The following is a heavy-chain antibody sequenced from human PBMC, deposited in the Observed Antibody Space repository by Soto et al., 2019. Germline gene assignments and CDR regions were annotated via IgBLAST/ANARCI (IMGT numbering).Heavy chain of an antibody. Sequence: PGGSLRLSCAASGFTFSSYSMNWVRQAPGKGLEWVSSISSSSYIYYADSMKGRFTISRDNAKNSLYLQMNSLRAEDTAVYYCARVGPSWFDPWGQGTLVTVSS. CDR3: ARVGPSWFDP. CDR1: GFTFSSYS. J-gene: IGHJ5*02. V-gene: IGHV3-21*01. CDR2: ISSSSYI.